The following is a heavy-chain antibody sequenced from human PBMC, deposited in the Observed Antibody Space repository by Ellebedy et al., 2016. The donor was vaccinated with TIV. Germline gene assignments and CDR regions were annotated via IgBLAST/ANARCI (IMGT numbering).Heavy chain of an antibody. CDR1: GVSISSYY. CDR2: FYYSGKT. Sequence: MPSETLSLTCTVSGVSISSYYWSWIRQPPARGLEYIGYFYYSGKTNYSPSLKDRVTISLDTSKRQFSLNLNSVTAADTAVYYCARKSLSNWSFDLWGRGTLVTVSS. CDR3: ARKSLSNWSFDL. V-gene: IGHV4-59*01. J-gene: IGHJ2*01.